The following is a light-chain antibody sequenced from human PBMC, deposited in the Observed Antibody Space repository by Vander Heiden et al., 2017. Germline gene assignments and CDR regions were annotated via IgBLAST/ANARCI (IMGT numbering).Light chain of an antibody. CDR2: ATS. J-gene: IGKJ2*01. Sequence: EVVLTQSPGTLSLSPGERATLSCRASQSVSSYYLLWYQQKPGQAPRLLIYATSSRATGIPDRFTGSGSGTDFTLTISRLEPEDFAVYYWQQYSSSSYTFGQGTKLEIK. CDR3: QQYSSSSYT. V-gene: IGKV3-20*01. CDR1: QSVSSYY.